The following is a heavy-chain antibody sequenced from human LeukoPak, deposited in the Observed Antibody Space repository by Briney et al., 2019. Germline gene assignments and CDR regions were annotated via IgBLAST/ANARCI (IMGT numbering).Heavy chain of an antibody. CDR2: INSDGSTT. V-gene: IGHV3-74*01. CDR3: ARALGGDYDY. J-gene: IGHJ4*02. Sequence: GGSLRLSCAASGFTLSSYWMHWVRQAPGKGLVWVSRINSDGSTTTYADSVKGRFTISRDNAKNTVYLQMNSLRAEDTALYYCARALGGDYDYWGQGTLVTVSS. CDR1: GFTLSSYW. D-gene: IGHD2-21*01.